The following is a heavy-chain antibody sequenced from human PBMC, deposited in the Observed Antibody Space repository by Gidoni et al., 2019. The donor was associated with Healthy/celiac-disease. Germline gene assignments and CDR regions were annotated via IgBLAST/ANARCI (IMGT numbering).Heavy chain of an antibody. V-gene: IGHV3-66*01. CDR1: GFTVSSNY. Sequence: EVQLVESGGGLVQPGGSLRLSCAASGFTVSSNYMSWVRQAPGKGLEWVSVIYSGGSTYYADSVKGRFTISRDNSKNTLYLQMNSLRAEDTAVYYCARARPTYYYDSSGYHFDYWGQGTLVTVSS. CDR2: IYSGGST. CDR3: ARARPTYYYDSSGYHFDY. D-gene: IGHD3-22*01. J-gene: IGHJ4*02.